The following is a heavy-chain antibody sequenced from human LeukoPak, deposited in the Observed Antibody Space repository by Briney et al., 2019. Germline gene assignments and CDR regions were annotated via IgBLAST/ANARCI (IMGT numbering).Heavy chain of an antibody. D-gene: IGHD2/OR15-2a*01. V-gene: IGHV3-7*03. CDR3: ARTPSMWPDAFDI. J-gene: IGHJ3*02. CDR1: GFTFSSYW. Sequence: GGSLRLSCAASGFTFSSYWMSWVRQAPGKGLEWVANIKQDGSEKYYVDSVKGRFTISRDIAKNSLYLQMNSLRAEDTAVYYCARTPSMWPDAFDIWGQGTMVTVSS. CDR2: IKQDGSEK.